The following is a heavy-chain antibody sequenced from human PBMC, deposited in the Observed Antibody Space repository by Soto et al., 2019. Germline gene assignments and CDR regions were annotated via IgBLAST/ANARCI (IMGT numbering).Heavy chain of an antibody. D-gene: IGHD3-16*01. V-gene: IGHV1-2*02. CDR1: GYTFNAYY. Sequence: QVQLVQSGAEVKKPGASVKVSCKASGYTFNAYYIHWVRQAPGQGLEWMGWINPNSDVTSYAQSFEDRGPMTRETPITTAYMELTRLRSDDTAVYYGVRVALNNHYAFDPGGRGPLTPVSS. CDR3: VRVALNNHYAFDP. CDR2: INPNSDVT. J-gene: IGHJ5*02.